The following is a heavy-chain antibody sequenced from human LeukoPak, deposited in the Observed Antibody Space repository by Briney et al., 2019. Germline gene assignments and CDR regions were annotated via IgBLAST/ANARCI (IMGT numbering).Heavy chain of an antibody. Sequence: GGSLRLSCAASGFTFSSYAMNWVRQAPGKGLEWVSSISSSSSYIYYADSVKGRFTISRDNAKNSLYLQMNSLRAEDTAVYYCARDNHRYYYDSSGYHFDYWGQGTLVTVSS. CDR3: ARDNHRYYYDSSGYHFDY. CDR1: GFTFSSYA. J-gene: IGHJ4*02. CDR2: ISSSSSYI. D-gene: IGHD3-22*01. V-gene: IGHV3-21*01.